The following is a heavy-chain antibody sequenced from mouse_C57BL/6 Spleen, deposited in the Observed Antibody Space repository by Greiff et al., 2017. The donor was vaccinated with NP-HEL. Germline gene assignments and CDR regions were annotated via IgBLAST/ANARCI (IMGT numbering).Heavy chain of an antibody. CDR3: ARDYGSSSYYFDY. J-gene: IGHJ2*01. D-gene: IGHD1-1*01. CDR1: GYTFTSYW. Sequence: QVQLQQPGAELVRPGSSVKLSCKASGYTFTSYWMHWVKQRPIQGLEWIGNIDPSDSETNYNQKFKDKATLTVDKSSSTAYMQLSSLTSEDSPVYYCARDYGSSSYYFDYWGQGTTLTVSS. CDR2: IDPSDSET. V-gene: IGHV1-52*01.